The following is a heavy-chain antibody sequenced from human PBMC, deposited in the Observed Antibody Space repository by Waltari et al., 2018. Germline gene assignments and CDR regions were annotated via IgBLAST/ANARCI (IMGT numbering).Heavy chain of an antibody. Sequence: EVQLLESAGGLVQPGEALRLSCSASGFSFMGFAMTWVRQAPGEGLECVASISGSGATPFYADSVKGRFTIVRDNSRDTVYLQMNSLRVDDSAVYYCAKGSRGYTNYFFDSWGQGMLVAVSS. V-gene: IGHV3-23*01. CDR2: ISGSGATP. J-gene: IGHJ4*02. CDR1: GFSFMGFA. D-gene: IGHD3-16*02. CDR3: AKGSRGYTNYFFDS.